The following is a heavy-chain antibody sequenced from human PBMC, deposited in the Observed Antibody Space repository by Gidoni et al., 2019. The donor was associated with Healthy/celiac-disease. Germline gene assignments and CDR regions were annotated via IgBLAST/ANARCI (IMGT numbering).Heavy chain of an antibody. J-gene: IGHJ4*02. D-gene: IGHD5-18*01. V-gene: IGHV3-23*01. CDR2: ISGSGGRT. CDR3: AKDLKWIQLWLLPFDY. Sequence: EVQLLESGGGLVQPGGSLRLSCAASGFTFSSYAMSWVRQAPGKGLEWVSAISGSGGRTYYADSVKGRFTISRDNSKNTLYLQMNSLRAEDTAVYYCAKDLKWIQLWLLPFDYWGQGTLVTVSS. CDR1: GFTFSSYA.